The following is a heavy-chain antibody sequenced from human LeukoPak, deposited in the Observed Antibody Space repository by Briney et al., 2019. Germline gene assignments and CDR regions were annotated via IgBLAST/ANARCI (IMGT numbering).Heavy chain of an antibody. J-gene: IGHJ4*02. CDR3: ARSETREMATMFDY. Sequence: SVKVSCKASGGTFSSYAISWVRQAPGQGLEWMGRIIPIFGTANYAQKFQGRVTITTDESTSTAYMELSSLRSEDTAVFYCARSETREMATMFDYWGQGTLVTVSS. CDR1: GGTFSSYA. CDR2: IIPIFGTA. V-gene: IGHV1-69*05. D-gene: IGHD5-24*01.